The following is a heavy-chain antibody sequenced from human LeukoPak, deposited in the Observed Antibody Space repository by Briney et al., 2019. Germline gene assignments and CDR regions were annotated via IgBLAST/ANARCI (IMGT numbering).Heavy chain of an antibody. CDR1: GFTFSSYI. J-gene: IGHJ6*04. CDR2: IGSSSIYI. CDR3: AELGITMIEGV. V-gene: IGHV3-21*01. Sequence: PGGSLRLSCAASGFTFSSYIMNWVRQAPGKGLEWVSSIGSSSIYIYYAESVRGRFTISRDNAKNSLYLQMNSLRAEDTAVYYCAELGITMIEGVWGKGTTVTISS. D-gene: IGHD3-22*01.